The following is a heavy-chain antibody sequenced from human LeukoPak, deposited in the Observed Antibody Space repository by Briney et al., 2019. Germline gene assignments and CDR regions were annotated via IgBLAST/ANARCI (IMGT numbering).Heavy chain of an antibody. J-gene: IGHJ4*02. V-gene: IGHV1-18*04. CDR1: GYTFTSYG. CDR2: ISAYNDDT. D-gene: IGHD3-3*01. CDR3: ARDRVDSLDY. Sequence: ASVKVSCKASGYTFTSYGISWVRQAPGQGLEWMGWISAYNDDTNYAGKLQDRVTMTTDTSTSTAYMELRSLRSDDTAVYYCARDRVDSLDYWGQGTLVTVSS.